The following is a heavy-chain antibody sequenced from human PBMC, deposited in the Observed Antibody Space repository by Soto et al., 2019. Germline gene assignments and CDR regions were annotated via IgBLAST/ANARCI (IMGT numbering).Heavy chain of an antibody. V-gene: IGHV1-3*01. CDR1: GYTFTSYA. CDR2: INAGNGNT. J-gene: IGHJ3*02. D-gene: IGHD6-25*01. CDR3: ARDKSAFLSPDAFDI. Sequence: ASVKVSCKASGYTFTSYAMHWVRQAPGQRLDWMGWINAGNGNTKYSQKFQGRVTITRDTSASTAYMELSSLRSEDTAVYYCARDKSAFLSPDAFDIWGQGTMVTVSS.